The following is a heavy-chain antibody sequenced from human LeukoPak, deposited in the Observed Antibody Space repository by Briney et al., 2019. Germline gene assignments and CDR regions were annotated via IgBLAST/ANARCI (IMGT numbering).Heavy chain of an antibody. CDR2: IYYSGST. J-gene: IGHJ5*02. D-gene: IGHD2-8*01. Sequence: IYYSGSTYYNPSLKSRVTISVDTSKNQFSLKLSSVTAADTAVYYCARHFFSSRRGVWFDPWGQGTLVTVSS. CDR3: ARHFFSSRRGVWFDP. V-gene: IGHV4-39*01.